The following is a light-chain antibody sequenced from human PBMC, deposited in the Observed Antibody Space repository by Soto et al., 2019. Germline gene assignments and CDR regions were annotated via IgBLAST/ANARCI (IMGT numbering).Light chain of an antibody. Sequence: QSALTQPASVSGPPGQSITISCTGTSSDVGAYNYVSWYQHHPGKAPRLVIYDVTNRPSGISDRFSGSKSGNTASLTISGLLAEDEADYYCCSSGGSPTYVFGTGTKVTVL. CDR3: CSSGGSPTYV. CDR2: DVT. J-gene: IGLJ1*01. CDR1: SSDVGAYNY. V-gene: IGLV2-14*01.